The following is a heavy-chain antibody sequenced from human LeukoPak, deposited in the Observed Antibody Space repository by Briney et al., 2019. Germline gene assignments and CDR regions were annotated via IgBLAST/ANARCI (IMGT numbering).Heavy chain of an antibody. J-gene: IGHJ4*02. CDR1: GSTLSEYW. CDR3: ARDGSCFDF. CDR2: IKGDGTKM. Sequence: PGGSLRLSCGASGSTLSEYWMTWVRQAPGRGPEWVANIKGDGTKMYYVDSVKGRFTISRDNDKNSLYLQMNNLRVEDTAVYHCARDGSCFDFWGQGALVTVSS. D-gene: IGHD6-19*01. V-gene: IGHV3-7*01.